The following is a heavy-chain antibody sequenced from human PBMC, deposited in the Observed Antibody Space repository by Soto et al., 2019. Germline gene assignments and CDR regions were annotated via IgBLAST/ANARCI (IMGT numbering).Heavy chain of an antibody. CDR3: AAVGHRYGMDV. J-gene: IGHJ6*02. CDR1: GFTFTSSA. V-gene: IGHV1-58*01. Sequence: SVKVSCKASGFTFTSSAVQWVRQARGQRLEWIGWIVVGSGNTNYAQEFQERVTITRDMSTSTAYMALSSLRSEDTAMYYCAAVGHRYGMDVWGQGTTVTVSS. CDR2: IVVGSGNT.